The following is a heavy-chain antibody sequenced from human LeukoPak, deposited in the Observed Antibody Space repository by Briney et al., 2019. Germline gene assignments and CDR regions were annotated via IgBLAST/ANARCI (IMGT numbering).Heavy chain of an antibody. D-gene: IGHD2-15*01. CDR2: IKQDGSEK. V-gene: IGHV3-7*03. Sequence: GGSLRLSCAASGFTFINYWMSWVRQAPGKGLEWVANIKQDGSEKLYLDSLKGRFTISRDNAKNSLFLQMNSLRAEDTATYYCAKTTTGYSSGRYPAWPIDYWGQGTLVTVSS. CDR3: AKTTTGYSSGRYPAWPIDY. J-gene: IGHJ4*02. CDR1: GFTFINYW.